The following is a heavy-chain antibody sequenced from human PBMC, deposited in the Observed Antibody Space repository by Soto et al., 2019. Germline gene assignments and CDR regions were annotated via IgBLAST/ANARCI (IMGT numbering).Heavy chain of an antibody. CDR3: ASTIVVTTTWAFQH. J-gene: IGHJ1*01. CDR2: IYYSGST. D-gene: IGHD3-22*01. Sequence: QVQLQESGPGLVKPSQTLSLTCTVSGGSISSGDYYWSWIRQPPGKGLEWIGYIYYSGSTYYNPSLKSRVTXXVXTXXNQFSLKLSSVTAADTAVYYCASTIVVTTTWAFQHWGQGTLVTVSS. CDR1: GGSISSGDYY. V-gene: IGHV4-30-4*01.